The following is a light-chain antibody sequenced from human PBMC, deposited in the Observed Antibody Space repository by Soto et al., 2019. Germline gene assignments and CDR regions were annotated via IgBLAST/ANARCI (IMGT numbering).Light chain of an antibody. CDR3: QQLKSYPIT. CDR2: AAF. CDR1: QGLSSY. Sequence: DIQLTQSQSFLSASVGDRVTITCRASQGLSSYLAWYQQKPGKAPNLLIYAAFTLQSGVPSRFSGSGSGTEFTLTISSLQPEDFATYYCQQLKSYPITFGQGTRLEIK. J-gene: IGKJ5*01. V-gene: IGKV1-9*01.